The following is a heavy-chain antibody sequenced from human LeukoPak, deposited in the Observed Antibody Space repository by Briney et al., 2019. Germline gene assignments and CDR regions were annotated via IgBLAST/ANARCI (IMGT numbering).Heavy chain of an antibody. D-gene: IGHD2-2*01. J-gene: IGHJ4*02. CDR2: ISSSSSYI. Sequence: GGSLRLSCAASGFTFSSYSMNWLRQAPGKGLEWVSSISSSSSYIYYADSVKGRFTISRDNAKDSLYLQMNSLRAEDTAVYYCARTTVVPAAIFDYWGQGTLVTVSS. CDR3: ARTTVVPAAIFDY. CDR1: GFTFSSYS. V-gene: IGHV3-21*01.